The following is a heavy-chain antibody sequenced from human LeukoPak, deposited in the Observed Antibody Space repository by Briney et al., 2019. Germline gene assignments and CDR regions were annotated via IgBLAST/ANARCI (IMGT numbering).Heavy chain of an antibody. J-gene: IGHJ6*04. CDR1: GGSFSGYY. V-gene: IGHV4-34*01. CDR2: INHSGST. D-gene: IGHD3-9*01. CDR3: ARGSRYFDWLPPDYYYGMDV. Sequence: SETLSLTCAVYGGSFSGYYWSWIRQPPGKGLEWIGEINHSGSTNYNPSLKSRVTISVDTSKNQFSLKLSSVTAADTAVYYCARGSRYFDWLPPDYYYGMDVWGKGTTVTVSS.